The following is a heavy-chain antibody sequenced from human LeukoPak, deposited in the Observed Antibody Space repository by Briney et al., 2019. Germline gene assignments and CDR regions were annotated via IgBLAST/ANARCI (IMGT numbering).Heavy chain of an antibody. CDR1: GFTFSSYA. V-gene: IGHV3-64*01. CDR3: ARSVSGWYYFDY. J-gene: IGHJ4*02. D-gene: IGHD6-19*01. CDR2: ISSNGGIT. Sequence: GGALRLSCAASGFTFSSYAMHWVRQAPGKGLEYVSAISSNGGITYYANSVKGRFTISRDNSKNTLYLQMGSLRAEDMAVYYCARSVSGWYYFDYWGQGTLVTVSS.